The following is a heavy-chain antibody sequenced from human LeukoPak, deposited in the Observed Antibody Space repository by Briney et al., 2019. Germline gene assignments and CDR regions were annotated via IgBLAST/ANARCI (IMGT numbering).Heavy chain of an antibody. CDR1: GGSVTTGTYH. D-gene: IGHD3-16*01. V-gene: IGHV4-39*07. CDR2: VYFGGGT. J-gene: IGHJ5*02. Sequence: SETLSLTCSVSGGSVTTGTYHWAWIRQPPGKGLEWIGSVYFGGGTHYNRSLQSRVAISVDTSKNQYSLRLSSVTAADTAVYYCARDHYYDGRGRFDPWGQGILVTVSS. CDR3: ARDHYYDGRGRFDP.